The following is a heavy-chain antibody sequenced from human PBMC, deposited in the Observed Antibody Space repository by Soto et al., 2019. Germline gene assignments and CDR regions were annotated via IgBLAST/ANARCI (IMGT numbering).Heavy chain of an antibody. CDR1: GYTFTGYY. J-gene: IGHJ5*02. CDR3: ARALRYCSGGSCYVP. V-gene: IGHV1-2*02. D-gene: IGHD2-15*01. CDR2: INPNSGGT. Sequence: ASVKVSCKXSGYTFTGYYMHWVRQAPGQGLEWMGWINPNSGGTNYAQKFQGRVTMTRDTSISTAYMELSRLRSDDTAVYYCARALRYCSGGSCYVPWGQGTLVTVSS.